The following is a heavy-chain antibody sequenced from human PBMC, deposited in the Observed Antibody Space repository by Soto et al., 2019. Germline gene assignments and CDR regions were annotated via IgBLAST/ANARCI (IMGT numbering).Heavy chain of an antibody. CDR2: INLTADRT. Sequence: ASVKVSCKASGYTFTNYFIHWVRQAPGQGLEWMGIINLTADRTTYAQKFQGRFTVSRDNAKNSLYLQMTSLRDEDTAIYYCARVTGASTSSEDFWGQGTLVTVSS. V-gene: IGHV1-46*01. CDR3: ARVTGASTSSEDF. J-gene: IGHJ4*02. D-gene: IGHD6-6*01. CDR1: GYTFTNYF.